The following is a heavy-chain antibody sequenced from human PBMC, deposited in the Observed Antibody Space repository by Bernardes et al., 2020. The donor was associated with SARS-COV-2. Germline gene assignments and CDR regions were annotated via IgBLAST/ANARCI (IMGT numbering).Heavy chain of an antibody. CDR3: ARDNEGGKWLLLRNFDY. D-gene: IGHD3-3*01. CDR1: GFTFDDYA. V-gene: IGHV3-9*01. CDR2: ISWNSGSI. Sequence: SLRLSCAASGFTFDDYAMHWVRQAPGKGLEWVSGISWNSGSIGYADSVKGRFTISRDNAKNSLYLQMNSLRAEDTAVYYCARDNEGGKWLLLRNFDYWGQGTLVTVSS. J-gene: IGHJ4*02.